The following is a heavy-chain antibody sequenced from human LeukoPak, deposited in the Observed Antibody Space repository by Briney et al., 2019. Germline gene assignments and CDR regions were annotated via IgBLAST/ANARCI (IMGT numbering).Heavy chain of an antibody. D-gene: IGHD2-2*01. V-gene: IGHV3-74*01. CDR3: ARGGVPSDYYYYYYMDV. J-gene: IGHJ6*03. CDR1: GFTFSSYW. CDR2: IHSDGSST. Sequence: GGSLRLSCAASGFTFSSYWMHWVRQAPGKGLVSVSRIHSDGSSTNNADSVKGRFTISRDNAKNTLYLQMSSLRAEDTAVYYCARGGVPSDYYYYYYMDVWGKGTTVTVSS.